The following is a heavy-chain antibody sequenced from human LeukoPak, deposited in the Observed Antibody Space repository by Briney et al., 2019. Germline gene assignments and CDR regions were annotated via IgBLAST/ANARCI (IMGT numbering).Heavy chain of an antibody. J-gene: IGHJ4*02. D-gene: IGHD3-22*01. CDR2: INLNSGGT. Sequence: GASVKVSCKASGYNFTGYYMHWVRQAPGRGLEWMGWINLNSGGTNYAQKFQGRVTMTRDTSISTAYMDLSRLRSDDTAVYYCARDERYDSSGYPFDYWGQGTLVTVSS. CDR3: ARDERYDSSGYPFDY. CDR1: GYNFTGYY. V-gene: IGHV1-2*02.